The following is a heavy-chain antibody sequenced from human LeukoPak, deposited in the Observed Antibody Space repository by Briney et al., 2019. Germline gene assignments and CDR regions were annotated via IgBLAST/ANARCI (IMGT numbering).Heavy chain of an antibody. CDR1: GASISSHY. J-gene: IGHJ5*02. Sequence: SETLSLTCTVSGASISSHYWTWIRQPAGKGLEWLGYFYNGWTTNYNPSLKSRVTISVDLSKNQFSLKLSSVTAADTAVYYCARDPSTGDFDPWGQGTLVTVSS. V-gene: IGHV4-59*11. D-gene: IGHD7-27*01. CDR2: FYNGWTT. CDR3: ARDPSTGDFDP.